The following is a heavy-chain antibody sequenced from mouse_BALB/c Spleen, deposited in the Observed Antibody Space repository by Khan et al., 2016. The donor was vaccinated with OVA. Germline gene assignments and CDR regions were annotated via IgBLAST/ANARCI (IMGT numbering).Heavy chain of an antibody. J-gene: IGHJ2*01. CDR3: ARPAYDGYCDY. CDR1: GYTFTDYA. V-gene: IGHV1S137*01. D-gene: IGHD2-3*01. CDR2: ISTYSGST. Sequence: QVQLQQSGPELVRPGVSVKISCKGSGYTFTDYAMYWVKQSHAKSLEWIGLISTYSGSTNYNQKFKGKVTMTVDKYSSAAYMELARLTSEDSAIYYCARPAYDGYCDYWGQGTALTVSS.